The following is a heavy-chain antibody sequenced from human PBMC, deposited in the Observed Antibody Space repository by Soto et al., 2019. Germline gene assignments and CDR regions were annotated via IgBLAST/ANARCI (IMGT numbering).Heavy chain of an antibody. CDR1: GYTFTSYY. D-gene: IGHD6-19*01. V-gene: IGHV1-46*01. CDR3: AKDWAPVVAGRFLDS. CDR2: INPSGGST. Sequence: ASVKVSCQASGYTFTSYYMHWVRQAPGQGLEWMGIINPSGGSTSYAQKFQGRVTMTRDTSTSTVYMELSSLSSEDTAVYYCAKDWAPVVAGRFLDSWGQGTPVTVSS. J-gene: IGHJ5*01.